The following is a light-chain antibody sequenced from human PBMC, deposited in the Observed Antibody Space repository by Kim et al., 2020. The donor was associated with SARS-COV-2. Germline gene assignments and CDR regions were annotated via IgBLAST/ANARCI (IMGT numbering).Light chain of an antibody. CDR1: KDVGND. J-gene: IGKJ5*01. CDR3: LQHRTYPIT. Sequence: ESVGDRVTIACRASKDVGNDLGWDQQSPGRAPQRLIYGASNLQSGVPSRFSGSGSESEFTLTINSLQPEDFATYFCLQHRTYPITCGQGTRLEIK. V-gene: IGKV1-17*01. CDR2: GAS.